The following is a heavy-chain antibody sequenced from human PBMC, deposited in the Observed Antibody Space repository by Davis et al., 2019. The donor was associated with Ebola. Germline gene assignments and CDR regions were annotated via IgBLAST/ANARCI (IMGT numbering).Heavy chain of an antibody. Sequence: GESLKISCTASGFTFGDYAMSWVRQAPGKGLVWVSRINSDGSSINYADSVQGRFTISRDNAKNTLYLQMISLRAEDTAVYYCARAGSYRFDYWGQGTLVTVSS. CDR2: INSDGSSI. CDR3: ARAGSYRFDY. J-gene: IGHJ4*02. D-gene: IGHD3-16*02. V-gene: IGHV3-74*01. CDR1: GFTFGDYA.